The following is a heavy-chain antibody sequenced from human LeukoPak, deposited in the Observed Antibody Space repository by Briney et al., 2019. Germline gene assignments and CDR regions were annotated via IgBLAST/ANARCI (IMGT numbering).Heavy chain of an antibody. Sequence: GGSLTLSCAASGFTFSSYAMSWVRQAPGKGLEWVSAISGSGGSTYYADSVKGRFTISRDNSKNTLYLQMNSLRAEDTAVYYCAKDRRGRWYGRGGSVNWFDPWGQGTLVTVSS. V-gene: IGHV3-23*01. CDR1: GFTFSSYA. CDR2: ISGSGGST. D-gene: IGHD6-13*01. CDR3: AKDRRGRWYGRGGSVNWFDP. J-gene: IGHJ5*02.